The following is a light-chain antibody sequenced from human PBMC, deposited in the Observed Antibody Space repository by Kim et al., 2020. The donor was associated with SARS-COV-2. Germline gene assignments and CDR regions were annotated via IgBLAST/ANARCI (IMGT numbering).Light chain of an antibody. J-gene: IGLJ2*01. CDR2: AKN. Sequence: ALGQTVRITCQGDSLRTYYASWYQQNPGQAPALVIYAKNNRPSGIPDRFSGSSSGNTASLTITGAQAEDEADYYCKSRDTSGDRLVFGGGTKLTVL. V-gene: IGLV3-19*01. CDR1: SLRTYY. CDR3: KSRDTSGDRLV.